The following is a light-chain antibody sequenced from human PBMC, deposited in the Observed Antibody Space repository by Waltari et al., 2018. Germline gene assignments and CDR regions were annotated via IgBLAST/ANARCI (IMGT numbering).Light chain of an antibody. V-gene: IGLV2-14*03. CDR1: SSDLGGYNY. J-gene: IGLJ3*02. CDR2: GVS. Sequence: QSALTQAASVSGSPGQPLTISCPGPSSDLGGYNYVSWYQQHPGKAPKLMIYGVSNRPSGVSNRFSGSKSGNTASLTISGLQAEDEADYYCNSYTSTNTRVFGGGTKLTVL. CDR3: NSYTSTNTRV.